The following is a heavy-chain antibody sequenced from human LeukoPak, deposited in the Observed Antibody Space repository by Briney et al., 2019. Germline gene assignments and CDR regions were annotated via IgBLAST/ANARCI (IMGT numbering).Heavy chain of an antibody. Sequence: GGSLRLSCAASGFTFSSYAMSWVRQAPGKGLEWVSAISGSGGSTYYADSVKGRFTISRDNSKNTLYLQMNSLRAEDTAVYYCAKGIGTSYDFWSGYAYYYYGMDVWGRGTTVTVSS. J-gene: IGHJ6*02. CDR2: ISGSGGST. CDR1: GFTFSSYA. D-gene: IGHD3-3*01. CDR3: AKGIGTSYDFWSGYAYYYYGMDV. V-gene: IGHV3-23*01.